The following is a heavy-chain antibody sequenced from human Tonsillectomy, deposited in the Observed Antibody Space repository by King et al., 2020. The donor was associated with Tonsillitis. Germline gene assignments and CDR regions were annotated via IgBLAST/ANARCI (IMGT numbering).Heavy chain of an antibody. J-gene: IGHJ6*02. CDR1: GFTFGDYA. CDR3: TCWPIYGMDV. V-gene: IGHV3-49*04. Sequence: VQLVESGGGLVQPGRSLRLSCTASGFTFGDYAMTWVRQAPGKGLEWVSFIKSKSYSETIEYAASVKGRFTISRDDSKGIAYLQMNSLKTEDTAVYYCTCWPIYGMDVWGQGTTVTVSS. CDR2: IKSKSYSETI. D-gene: IGHD2-8*01.